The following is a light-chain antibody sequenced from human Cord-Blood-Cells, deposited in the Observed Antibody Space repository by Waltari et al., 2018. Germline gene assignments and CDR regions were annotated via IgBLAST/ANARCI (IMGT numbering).Light chain of an antibody. V-gene: IGKV4-1*01. Sequence: DIVMTQSPDSLAVSLGERATINCKSSQGVLYSSNNKNYLAWYQQKPGQPPKLLIYWASTRESGVPDRCSGSGSGTDFTLAISSLQAADVAVYSCQQYYSTPFTFGPVTKVDIK. J-gene: IGKJ3*01. CDR3: QQYYSTPFT. CDR1: QGVLYSSNNKNY. CDR2: WAS.